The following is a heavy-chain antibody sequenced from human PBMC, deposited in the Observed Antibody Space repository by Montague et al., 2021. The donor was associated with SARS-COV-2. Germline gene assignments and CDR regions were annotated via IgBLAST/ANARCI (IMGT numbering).Heavy chain of an antibody. Sequence: SETLSLTCSVSGGSIGSSNYFWGWIRQPQGKELEWIGRIYFGGGTYYXXXLKSRVTISVDTSKNQFSLKLTSVTAADTDVYWCARDVGKGVSVYETEGGFDYWGQGALVSVSS. CDR3: ARDVGKGVSVYETEGGFDY. J-gene: IGHJ4*02. V-gene: IGHV4-39*07. D-gene: IGHD5/OR15-5a*01. CDR2: IYFGGGT. CDR1: GGSIGSSNYF.